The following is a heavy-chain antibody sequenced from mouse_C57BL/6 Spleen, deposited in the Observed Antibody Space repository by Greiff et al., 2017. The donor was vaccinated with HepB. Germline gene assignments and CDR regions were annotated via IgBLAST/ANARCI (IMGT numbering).Heavy chain of an antibody. CDR1: GYTFTEYT. Sequence: QVQLRQSGAELVKPGASVKLSCKASGYTFTEYTIHWVKQRSGQGLEWIGWFYPGSGSIKYNEKFKDKATLTADKSSSTVYMELSRLTSEDSAVYFCARHEDYYGSSYGDGFAYWGQGTLVTVSA. J-gene: IGHJ3*01. D-gene: IGHD1-1*01. CDR3: ARHEDYYGSSYGDGFAY. CDR2: FYPGSGSI. V-gene: IGHV1-62-2*01.